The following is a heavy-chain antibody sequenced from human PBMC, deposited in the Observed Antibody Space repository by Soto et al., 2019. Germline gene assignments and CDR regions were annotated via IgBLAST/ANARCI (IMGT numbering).Heavy chain of an antibody. J-gene: IGHJ6*03. D-gene: IGHD5-12*01. CDR1: GGTFSSCT. Sequence: SVKVSCKASGGTFSSCTISWVRQAPGQGLEWMGRIIPILGIANYAQKFQGRVTITADKSTSTAYMELSSLRSEDTAVYYCARDHPQAHGIGIVATIKTYYYYYMDVWGKGTTVTVSS. CDR3: ARDHPQAHGIGIVATIKTYYYYYMDV. V-gene: IGHV1-69*04. CDR2: IIPILGIA.